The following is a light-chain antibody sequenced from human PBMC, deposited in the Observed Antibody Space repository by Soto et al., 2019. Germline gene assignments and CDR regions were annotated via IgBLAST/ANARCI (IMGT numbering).Light chain of an antibody. CDR1: ESVRSN. CDR2: DAS. CDR3: QQYNHWPPNT. V-gene: IGKV3-15*01. J-gene: IGKJ2*01. Sequence: DIVMTQSPDTLSVSPGERATLSCRASESVRSNLAWYHQQRGQAPRLVIYDASTRATGGPARISGSGSGTEFPLSIRSLQSEDLGGYYCQQYNHWPPNTFGQGTKLEIK.